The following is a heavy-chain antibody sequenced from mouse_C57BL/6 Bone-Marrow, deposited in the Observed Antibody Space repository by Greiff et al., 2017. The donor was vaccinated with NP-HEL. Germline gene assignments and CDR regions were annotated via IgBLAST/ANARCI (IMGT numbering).Heavy chain of an antibody. CDR2: ISDGGSYT. V-gene: IGHV5-4*03. Sequence: DVKLQESGGGLVKPGGSLKLSCAASGFTFSSYAMSWVRQTPEKRLEWVATISDGGSYTYYPDNVKGRFTISRDNAKNNLYLQMSHLKSEDTAMYYCARGGYWGQGTTLTVSS. CDR1: GFTFSSYA. J-gene: IGHJ2*01. CDR3: ARGGY.